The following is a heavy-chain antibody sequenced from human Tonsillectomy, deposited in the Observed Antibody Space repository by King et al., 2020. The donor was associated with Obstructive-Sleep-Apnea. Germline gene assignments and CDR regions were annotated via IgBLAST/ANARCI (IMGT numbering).Heavy chain of an antibody. CDR2: ISGSGGST. Sequence: VQLVESGGGLVQPGGSLRLSCAASGFTFSSYAMSWVRQAPGKGLEWVSAISGSGGSTYYADSVKGRFTISRDNSKNTLYLQMNSLRAEDTAVYYCAKDLTESGSDYSFSNLWGQGTRVPVSS. CDR3: AKDLTESGSDYSFSNL. CDR1: GFTFSSYA. J-gene: IGHJ3*01. D-gene: IGHD1-26*01. V-gene: IGHV3-23*04.